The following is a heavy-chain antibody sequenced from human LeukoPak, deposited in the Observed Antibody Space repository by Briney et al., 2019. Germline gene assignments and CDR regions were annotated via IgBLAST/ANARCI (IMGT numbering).Heavy chain of an antibody. Sequence: SQTLSLTCTVSGGSLTSGDYSWSWIRQPPGKGLEWIGYINYSGSTYYNPSLKSRITISVDTSKNQFSLKLSSVTAADTAVYYCARDLGSPGYYYYGMDVWGQGTTVTVSS. CDR2: INYSGST. CDR1: GGSLTSGDYS. V-gene: IGHV4-30-4*01. D-gene: IGHD6-13*01. CDR3: ARDLGSPGYYYYGMDV. J-gene: IGHJ6*02.